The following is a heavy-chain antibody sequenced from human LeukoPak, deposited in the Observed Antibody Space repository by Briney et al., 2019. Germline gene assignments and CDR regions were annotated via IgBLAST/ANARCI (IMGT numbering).Heavy chain of an antibody. CDR3: AREEEGDYYGIDY. CDR1: GFTVSSNY. Sequence: GGSLRLSCAASGFTVSSNYMSWVRQAPGKGLEWVSVIYSGGSTYYADSVKGRFTISRDNSKNTLYLQMNSLRAEDTAVYYCAREEEGDYYGIDYWGQGTLVTVSS. J-gene: IGHJ4*02. CDR2: IYSGGST. V-gene: IGHV3-66*01. D-gene: IGHD3-10*01.